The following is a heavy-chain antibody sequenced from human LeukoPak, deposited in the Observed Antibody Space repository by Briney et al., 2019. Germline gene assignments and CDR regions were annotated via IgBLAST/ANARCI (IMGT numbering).Heavy chain of an antibody. CDR3: ARESWHYGTDAFDV. CDR1: GDTFTTYT. D-gene: IGHD1-7*01. V-gene: IGHV1-3*01. Sequence: GASVKVSCKASGDTFTTYTIHWVRQAPGQRLEWMGWINAGNGNTKYSQKFQGRVTITRDTSASTAYMELSSLRSEDTAVFYCARESWHYGTDAFDVWGQGTMVTVSS. J-gene: IGHJ3*01. CDR2: INAGNGNT.